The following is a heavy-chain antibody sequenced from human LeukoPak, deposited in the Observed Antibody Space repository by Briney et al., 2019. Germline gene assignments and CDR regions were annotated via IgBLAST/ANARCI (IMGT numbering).Heavy chain of an antibody. CDR2: INQDVSRI. V-gene: IGHV3-7*01. Sequence: GGSLRLSCAGSGFSFSRYWMAWVRQAPGKGLEWVASINQDVSRIHYVDSVKGRFTISRDNAKNSLFLQMNSLRVEDTAVYFCARLKDDATKFDYWGQGTLVTVSS. CDR1: GFSFSRYW. CDR3: ARLKDDATKFDY. J-gene: IGHJ4*02. D-gene: IGHD2-2*01.